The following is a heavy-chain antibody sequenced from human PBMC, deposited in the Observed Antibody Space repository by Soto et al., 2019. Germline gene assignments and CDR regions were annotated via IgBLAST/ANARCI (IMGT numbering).Heavy chain of an antibody. Sequence: ETLSLTCTVSGGSISSSSYYWGWIRQPPGKGLEWIGSIYYSGSTYYNPSLKSRVTKSVDTSKNQFSLELSSVTAADTAVYYCARHRPHDYYYYMDVWGKGITVTVS. CDR2: IYYSGST. CDR1: GGSISSSSYY. J-gene: IGHJ6*03. CDR3: ARHRPHDYYYYMDV. V-gene: IGHV4-39*01.